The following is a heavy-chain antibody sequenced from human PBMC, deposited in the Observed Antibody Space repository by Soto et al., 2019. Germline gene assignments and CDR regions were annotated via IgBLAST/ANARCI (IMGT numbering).Heavy chain of an antibody. V-gene: IGHV4-39*01. CDR3: ARLEEVTASPNDYYYYYGMDV. CDR1: GGSISSSSYY. Sequence: SETLSLTCTVSGGSISSSSYYWGWIRQPPGKGLEWIGSIYYSGSTYYNPSLKSRVTISVDTSKNQFSLKLSSVTAADTAVYYCARLEEVTASPNDYYYYYGMDVWGQGTTVTVSS. J-gene: IGHJ6*02. CDR2: IYYSGST. D-gene: IGHD5-18*01.